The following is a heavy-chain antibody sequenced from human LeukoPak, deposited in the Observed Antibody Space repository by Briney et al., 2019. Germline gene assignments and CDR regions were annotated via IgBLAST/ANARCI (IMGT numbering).Heavy chain of an antibody. J-gene: IGHJ4*02. D-gene: IGHD1-26*01. V-gene: IGHV3-74*01. Sequence: GGPLRLSCAASGFTFNSYWMHWVRQAPGKGLVWVSRVNTVGSNTIYADSVKGRFTISRDNAKNTVYLQMNSLRVEDTAMYYCGRSYSGSHYVGYWGQGTLVTVSP. CDR3: GRSYSGSHYVGY. CDR2: VNTVGSNT. CDR1: GFTFNSYW.